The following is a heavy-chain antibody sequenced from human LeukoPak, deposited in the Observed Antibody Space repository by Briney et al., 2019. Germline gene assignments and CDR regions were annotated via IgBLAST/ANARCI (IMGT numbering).Heavy chain of an antibody. CDR3: TKGLYYYDSSGFPA. CDR1: GSTFSTYG. J-gene: IGHJ5*02. CDR2: IQDDASNQ. Sequence: GGSLRLSCAASGSTFSTYGMHWVRQAPGKGLEWVTFIQDDASNQYCADSVKGRFTISRDNSKNTLYLQMNSLRAEDTAVYYCTKGLYYYDSSGFPAWGQGTLVTVSS. D-gene: IGHD3-22*01. V-gene: IGHV3-30*02.